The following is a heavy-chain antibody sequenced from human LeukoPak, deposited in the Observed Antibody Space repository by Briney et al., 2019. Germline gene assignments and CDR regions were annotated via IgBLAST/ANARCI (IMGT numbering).Heavy chain of an antibody. CDR1: GGSISSGDYY. D-gene: IGHD5-18*01. CDR2: IYTSGST. Sequence: SETLSLTCTVSGGSISSGDYYWSWIRQPAGKGLEWIGRIYTSGSTNYNPSLKSRVTISVDTSKNQFSLKLSSVTAADTAVYYCARHPWIQLWWIFDYWGQGTLVTVSS. CDR3: ARHPWIQLWWIFDY. V-gene: IGHV4-61*02. J-gene: IGHJ4*02.